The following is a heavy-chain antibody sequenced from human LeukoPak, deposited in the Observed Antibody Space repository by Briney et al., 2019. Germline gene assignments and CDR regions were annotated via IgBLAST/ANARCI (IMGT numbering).Heavy chain of an antibody. CDR3: ARDLGVVVPAAIDY. J-gene: IGHJ4*02. V-gene: IGHV1-18*01. CDR2: ISAYNGNT. Sequence: GASVKVSCKASGYTFTSYGISWVRQAPGQGLEWMGWISAYNGNTNYAQKLQGRVTMTTDTSTSTAYMELRSLRPDDTAVYYCARDLGVVVPAAIDYWGQGTLVTVSS. D-gene: IGHD2-2*01. CDR1: GYTFTSYG.